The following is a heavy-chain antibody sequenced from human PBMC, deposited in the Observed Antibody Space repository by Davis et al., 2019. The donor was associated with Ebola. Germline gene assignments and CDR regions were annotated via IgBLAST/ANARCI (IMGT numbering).Heavy chain of an antibody. CDR2: INPNSGVT. D-gene: IGHD2-8*01. J-gene: IGHJ4*02. CDR1: GYTFTGYY. Sequence: ASVKVSCKASGYTFTGYYIHWVRQAPGQGLEWMGRINPNSGVTNYAQKFQGRVTMTRDTSISTAYMELSTLRSDDTAMFYCASTKAGLDYWGQGSLVTVSS. V-gene: IGHV1-2*06. CDR3: ASTKAGLDY.